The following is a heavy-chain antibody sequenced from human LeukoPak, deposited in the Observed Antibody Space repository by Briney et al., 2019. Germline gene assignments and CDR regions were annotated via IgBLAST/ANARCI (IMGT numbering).Heavy chain of an antibody. V-gene: IGHV6-1*01. J-gene: IGHJ4*02. D-gene: IGHD5-18*01. CDR1: GDSVSSSSSA. CDR3: AREDSYGGKFDY. Sequence: HSQTLSLTCAISGDSVSSSSSAWNWIRQSPSRGLEWLGRTYHRSESYNDYAASVKSRITINPDTSKNLVSLQLNSVTPEDTAIYYCAREDSYGGKFDYWGQGTLVTVSS. CDR2: TYHRSESYN.